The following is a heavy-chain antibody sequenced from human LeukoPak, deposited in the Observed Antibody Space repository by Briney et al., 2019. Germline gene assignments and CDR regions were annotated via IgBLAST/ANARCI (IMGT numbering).Heavy chain of an antibody. CDR1: GFPYGSYS. J-gene: IGHJ4*02. CDR3: ARWGTTTN. Sequence: GGSLRLSCAPSGFPYGSYSMNGPRHAPGKGLECISYICTSSSTIHYPHHVTGRLTISKDNANNLLYLQMKSLRADDTAVYYCARWGTTTNWGEGTLVTVSS. D-gene: IGHD1-26*01. V-gene: IGHV3-48*01. CDR2: ICTSSSTI.